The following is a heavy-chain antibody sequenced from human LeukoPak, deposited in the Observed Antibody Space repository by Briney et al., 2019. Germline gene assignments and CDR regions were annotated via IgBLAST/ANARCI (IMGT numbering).Heavy chain of an antibody. V-gene: IGHV4-59*01. CDR1: GGSISSYY. Sequence: PSETLSLTCTVSGGSISSYYWSWMRQPPGKGLEWIGYIYYSGSTNYNPSLKSRVTISVDTSKNQFSLKLSSVTAADTAVYYCARDGPPDYWGQGTLVTVSS. CDR3: ARDGPPDY. J-gene: IGHJ4*02. CDR2: IYYSGST.